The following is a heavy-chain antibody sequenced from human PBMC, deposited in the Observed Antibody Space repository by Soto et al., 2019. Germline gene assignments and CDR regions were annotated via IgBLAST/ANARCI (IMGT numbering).Heavy chain of an antibody. D-gene: IGHD3-9*01. CDR3: AKVEAAYAILPDHYYGMDV. V-gene: IGHV3-30*18. Sequence: QVQLVESGGGVVQPGRSLRLSCAASGFTFSSYGMHWVRQAPGKGLEWVAVISYDGSNKYYADSVKGRFTISRDNSKNTLYLHMNSLRAEDTAVYYCAKVEAAYAILPDHYYGMDVWGQGTTVTVSS. J-gene: IGHJ6*02. CDR2: ISYDGSNK. CDR1: GFTFSSYG.